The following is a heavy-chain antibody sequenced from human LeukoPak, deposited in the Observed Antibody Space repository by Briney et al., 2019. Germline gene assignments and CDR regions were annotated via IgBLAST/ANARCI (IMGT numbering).Heavy chain of an antibody. CDR3: ARDLREPAGINCYAMDV. CDR2: IYSGGST. Sequence: GGSLRLSCAASGFTFSSYAMNWVRQAPGKGLEWISIIYSGGSTYYADSVKGRFTISRDNSKNTLYLQMNSLRAEDTAVYYCARDLREPAGINCYAMDVWGQGTTVTVSS. V-gene: IGHV3-53*01. D-gene: IGHD2-2*01. J-gene: IGHJ6*02. CDR1: GFTFSSYA.